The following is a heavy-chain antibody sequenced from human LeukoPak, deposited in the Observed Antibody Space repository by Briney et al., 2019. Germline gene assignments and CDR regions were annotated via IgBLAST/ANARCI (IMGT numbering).Heavy chain of an antibody. Sequence: PGGSLRLSCAASGSTFSSYWMNWVRQPPGKGLVWVSRINSDGSSTTYADSVKGRFTISRDNAKNTLYLQMNSLRAEDTAVYYCARGRQNYGDYPYWGQGTLVTVSS. D-gene: IGHD4-17*01. CDR3: ARGRQNYGDYPY. J-gene: IGHJ4*02. CDR1: GSTFSSYW. V-gene: IGHV3-74*01. CDR2: INSDGSST.